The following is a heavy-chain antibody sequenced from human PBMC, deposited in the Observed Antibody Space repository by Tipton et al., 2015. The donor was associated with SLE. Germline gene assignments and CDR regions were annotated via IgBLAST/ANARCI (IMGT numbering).Heavy chain of an antibody. D-gene: IGHD3-10*01. CDR2: IKQDGSEK. V-gene: IGHV3-7*01. Sequence: SLRLYCAASGFTFSSYWMSWVRQAPGKGLEWVANIKQDGSEKYYVDSVKGRFTISRDNAKNSLYLQMNSLRAEDTAVYYCARVYYGSGRYGAVRFDPWGQGTLVTVSS. CDR3: ARVYYGSGRYGAVRFDP. J-gene: IGHJ5*02. CDR1: GFTFSSYW.